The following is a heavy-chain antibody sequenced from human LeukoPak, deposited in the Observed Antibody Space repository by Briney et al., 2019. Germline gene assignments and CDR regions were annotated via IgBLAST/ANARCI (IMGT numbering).Heavy chain of an antibody. D-gene: IGHD3-10*01. V-gene: IGHV3-30*03. Sequence: GGSLRLSCAASGFTFINYSMNWVRQAPGKGLEWVAVISNDGTNKYYTDSVKGRFTISRDNSKSTLYLQMNSLRAEDTAVYYCARDCCGEWYFFDSWGQGTLVTVSS. J-gene: IGHJ4*02. CDR3: ARDCCGEWYFFDS. CDR2: ISNDGTNK. CDR1: GFTFINYS.